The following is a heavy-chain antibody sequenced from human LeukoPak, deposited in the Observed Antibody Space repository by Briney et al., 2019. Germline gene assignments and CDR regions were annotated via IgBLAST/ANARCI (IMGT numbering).Heavy chain of an antibody. Sequence: SETLSHTCAVYGGSFSFYYWSWIRQPPEKGLEWIGEINLSGSTNYNPSLKSRVTISIDTSKNQFSLKLSSVTATDTAVYYCARGGFYCGDDCSYWGQGTLVTVSS. CDR3: ARGGFYCGDDCSY. CDR2: INLSGST. V-gene: IGHV4-34*01. J-gene: IGHJ4*02. CDR1: GGSFSFYY. D-gene: IGHD2-21*02.